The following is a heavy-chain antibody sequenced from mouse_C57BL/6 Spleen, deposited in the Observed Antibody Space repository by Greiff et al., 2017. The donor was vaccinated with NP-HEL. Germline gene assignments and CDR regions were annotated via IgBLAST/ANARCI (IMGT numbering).Heavy chain of an antibody. J-gene: IGHJ4*01. CDR3: AREDSSSPMDY. CDR2: IYPGSGST. V-gene: IGHV1-55*01. D-gene: IGHD1-1*01. Sequence: QVQLQQSGAELVKPGASVKMSCKASGYTFTSYWITWVKQRPGQGLEWIGDIYPGSGSTNYNEKFKSKATLTVDTSSSTAYMQLSSLTSEDSAVYYCAREDSSSPMDYWGQGTSVTVSS. CDR1: GYTFTSYW.